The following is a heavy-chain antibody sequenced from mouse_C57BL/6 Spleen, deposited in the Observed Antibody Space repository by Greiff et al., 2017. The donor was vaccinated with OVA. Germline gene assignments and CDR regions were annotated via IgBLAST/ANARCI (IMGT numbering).Heavy chain of an antibody. D-gene: IGHD2-3*01. CDR1: GYTFTSYW. V-gene: IGHV1-52*01. Sequence: QVQLQQPGAELVRPGSSVKLSCKASGYTFTSYWMHWVKQRPIQGLEWIGNIDPSDSETHYNQKFKDKATLTVDKSSNTAYMQLSSLTSEDSAVYYCARRDGYYAMDYWGQGTTVTVSS. CDR2: IDPSDSET. J-gene: IGHJ4*01. CDR3: ARRDGYYAMDY.